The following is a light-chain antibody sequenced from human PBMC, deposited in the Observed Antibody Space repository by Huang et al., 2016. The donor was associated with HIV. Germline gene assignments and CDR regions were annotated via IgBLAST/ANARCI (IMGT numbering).Light chain of an antibody. Sequence: DVQMTQSPSSLSESVGDRVTITCRASQLISNFVNWFQQKPWKAPNRLIYGASTLQTGVPSRFIGSGSETDFSLTISSLQPEDFVTYYCLQTLNFPPTFGQGTKV. CDR2: GAS. J-gene: IGKJ1*01. CDR1: QLISNF. V-gene: IGKV1-39*01. CDR3: LQTLNFPPT.